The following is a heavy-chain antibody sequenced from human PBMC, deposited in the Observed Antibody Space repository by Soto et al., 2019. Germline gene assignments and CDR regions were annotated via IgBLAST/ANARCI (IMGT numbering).Heavy chain of an antibody. J-gene: IGHJ4*02. CDR3: AKDTSFYESSGYYQYFDC. D-gene: IGHD3-22*01. Sequence: SVKGRFTISRDNAKNSLHLQLSSLRAEDTAVYFCAKDTSFYESSGYYQYFDCWGQGTLVTVSS. V-gene: IGHV3-21*01.